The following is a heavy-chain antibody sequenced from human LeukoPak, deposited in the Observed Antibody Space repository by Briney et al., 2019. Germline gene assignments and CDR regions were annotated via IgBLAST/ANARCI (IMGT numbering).Heavy chain of an antibody. V-gene: IGHV1-2*02. CDR3: ARLEYGSGTGGGLDY. D-gene: IGHD3-10*01. Sequence: ASVKVSCKASGYTFTGYYTHWVRQAPGQGLEWMGWINPNSGGTNYAQKFQGRVTMTRDTSISTAYMELSRLRSDDTAVYYCARLEYGSGTGGGLDYWGQGTLVTVSS. CDR2: INPNSGGT. CDR1: GYTFTGYY. J-gene: IGHJ4*02.